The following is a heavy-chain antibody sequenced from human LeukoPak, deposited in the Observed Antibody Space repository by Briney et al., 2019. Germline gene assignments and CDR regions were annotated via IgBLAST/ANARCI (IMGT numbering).Heavy chain of an antibody. CDR1: GFTFRNYE. V-gene: IGHV3-48*03. CDR3: ARESGSYSASFFDS. D-gene: IGHD1-26*01. J-gene: IGHJ4*02. CDR2: ISDSGPTM. Sequence: GGSLRLSCAASGFTFRNYEVNWVRQAPGKGLEWISSISDSGPTMYYTESVKGRFTISRDNAKKSVYLQMNSLRVEDTAVYYCARESGSYSASFFDSWGQGTLVSVSS.